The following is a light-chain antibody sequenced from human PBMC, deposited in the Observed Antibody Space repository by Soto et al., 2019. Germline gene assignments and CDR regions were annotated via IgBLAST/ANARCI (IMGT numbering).Light chain of an antibody. Sequence: SQMPQSPSTLPASVGDIVTITCRASQSISSFLNWYQQKPGKAPKLLIYAASILQSGVPSRFSGSGSGTDFTLTISGLQPEDFATYYCQQSYSTLIFTFGPGTKVDIK. J-gene: IGKJ3*01. CDR3: QQSYSTLIFT. CDR1: QSISSF. V-gene: IGKV1-39*01. CDR2: AAS.